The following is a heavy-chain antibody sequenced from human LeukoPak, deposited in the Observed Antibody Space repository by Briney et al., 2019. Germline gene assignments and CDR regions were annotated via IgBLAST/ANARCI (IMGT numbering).Heavy chain of an antibody. CDR2: ISGSGDST. J-gene: IGHJ6*02. V-gene: IGHV3-23*01. Sequence: SGGSLRLSCAASGFTFRSYAMSWVRQAPGKGLEWVSIISGSGDSTYYADSVKGRFTISRDNSKNTLYLQMNSLRAEDTAVYYCAKGLNYYYSAMDVWGQGTTVTVSS. D-gene: IGHD5-24*01. CDR3: AKGLNYYYSAMDV. CDR1: GFTFRSYA.